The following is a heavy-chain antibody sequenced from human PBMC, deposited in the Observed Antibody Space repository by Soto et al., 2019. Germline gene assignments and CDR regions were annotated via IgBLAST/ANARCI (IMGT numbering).Heavy chain of an antibody. D-gene: IGHD3-10*01. Sequence: ASETLSLTCAVSGGSISSGGYSWSWIRQPPGKGLEWIGYIYHSGSTYYNPSLKSRVTISVDRSKNQFSLKLSSVTAADTAVYYCARKMVRGASKNYYYYNGMDVWGQGTTVTVS. CDR2: IYHSGST. V-gene: IGHV4-30-2*01. J-gene: IGHJ6*02. CDR3: ARKMVRGASKNYYYYNGMDV. CDR1: GGSISSGGYS.